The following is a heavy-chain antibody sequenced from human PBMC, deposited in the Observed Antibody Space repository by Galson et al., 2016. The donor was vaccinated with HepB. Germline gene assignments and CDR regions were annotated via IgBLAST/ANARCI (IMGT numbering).Heavy chain of an antibody. V-gene: IGHV3-74*01. J-gene: IGHJ4*02. Sequence: SLRLSCAASGFTFSSYWIHWVRQAPGKGLVWVSRITKDGGSTSYADSVKGRFTVSRDNAKNTVYLQMTSLRVEDTAVYYCARDKGADTPFDYWSQGSRVTVSS. CDR3: ARDKGADTPFDY. D-gene: IGHD3-16*01. CDR2: ITKDGGST. CDR1: GFTFSSYW.